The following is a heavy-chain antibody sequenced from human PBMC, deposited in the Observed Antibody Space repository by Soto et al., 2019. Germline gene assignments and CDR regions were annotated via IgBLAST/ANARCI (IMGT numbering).Heavy chain of an antibody. CDR2: IVVGSGNT. J-gene: IGHJ4*02. CDR1: GFPFTSSA. Sequence: GVSGKGCWKASGFPFTSSALQWVRQARGQRLECIGWIVVGSGNTNYAQKFHERVTITRDMSTSTAYMELSSLRSEDTAVYYCAADGGLPGFDYWGQGTMVTVSS. V-gene: IGHV1-58*01. CDR3: AADGGLPGFDY. D-gene: IGHD3-16*01.